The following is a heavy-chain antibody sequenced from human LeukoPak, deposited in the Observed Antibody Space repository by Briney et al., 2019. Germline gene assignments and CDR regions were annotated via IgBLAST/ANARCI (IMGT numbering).Heavy chain of an antibody. CDR3: ARDRGRGYFSLDY. J-gene: IGHJ4*02. Sequence: GGSLRLSCAAPGFNFDDYGMSWVRQAPGKGLEWVSGIYWNGGSTGYADSVKGRFAISRDNAKNSLYLQMNSLRAEDTALYYCARDRGRGYFSLDYWGQGTLVTVSS. CDR1: GFNFDDYG. V-gene: IGHV3-20*04. CDR2: IYWNGGST. D-gene: IGHD1-26*01.